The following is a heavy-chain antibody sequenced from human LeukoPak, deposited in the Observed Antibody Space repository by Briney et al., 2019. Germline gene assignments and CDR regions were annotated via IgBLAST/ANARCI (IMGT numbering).Heavy chain of an antibody. D-gene: IGHD2-15*01. J-gene: IGHJ4*02. Sequence: PGGSLRLSCAASGFTFSSYWMSWVRQAPGKGLEWVANIKQDGSEKYYVDSVKGRFTISRDNARNSLSLQMNSLRVEDTAVYYCGRGKAAPEDWGPGTLVTVSS. V-gene: IGHV3-7*01. CDR1: GFTFSSYW. CDR2: IKQDGSEK. CDR3: GRGKAAPED.